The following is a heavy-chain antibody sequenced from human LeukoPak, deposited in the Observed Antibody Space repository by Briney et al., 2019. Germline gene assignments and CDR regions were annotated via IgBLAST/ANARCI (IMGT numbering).Heavy chain of an antibody. CDR2: INPSGGST. Sequence: GASVKVSCKASGYTFTTYYVHWVRQAPGQGLEWMRIINPSGGSTTYAQKFRGRLTMTRDMSTSTVYMELSSLRSEDTAVYYCARGSRPVYNLLTGKRYFDYWGQGTLLTVSS. CDR1: GYTFTTYY. V-gene: IGHV1-46*01. J-gene: IGHJ4*02. CDR3: ARGSRPVYNLLTGKRYFDY. D-gene: IGHD3-9*01.